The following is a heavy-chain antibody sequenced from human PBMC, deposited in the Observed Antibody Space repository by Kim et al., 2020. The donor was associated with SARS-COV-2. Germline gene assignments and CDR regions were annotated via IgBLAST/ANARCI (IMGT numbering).Heavy chain of an antibody. J-gene: IGHJ5*02. Sequence: SETLSLTCAVSGGSISSSNWWSWVRQPPGKGLEWIGEIYHSGSTNYNPSLKSRVTISVDKSKNQFSLKLSSVTAADTAVYYCARVSSLLWFGEFVSYNGWFDPWGQGTLVTVSS. CDR3: ARVSSLLWFGEFVSYNGWFDP. CDR2: IYHSGST. V-gene: IGHV4-4*02. D-gene: IGHD3-10*01. CDR1: GGSISSSNW.